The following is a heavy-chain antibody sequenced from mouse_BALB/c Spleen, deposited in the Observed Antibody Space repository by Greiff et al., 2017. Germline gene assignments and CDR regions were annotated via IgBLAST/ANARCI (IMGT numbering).Heavy chain of an antibody. CDR2: INPSNGRT. Sequence: QVQLKQPGAELVKPGASVKLSCKASGYTFTSYWIHWVKQRPGQGLEWIGEINPSNGRTNYNEKFKSKATLTVDKSSSTAYMQLSSLTSEDSAVYYCARSAYYGSDVAYWGQGTLVTVSA. CDR3: ARSAYYGSDVAY. CDR1: GYTFTSYW. V-gene: IGHV1S81*02. D-gene: IGHD2-10*01. J-gene: IGHJ3*01.